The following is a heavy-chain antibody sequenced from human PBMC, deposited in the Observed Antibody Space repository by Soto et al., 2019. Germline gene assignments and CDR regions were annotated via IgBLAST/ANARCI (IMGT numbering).Heavy chain of an antibody. D-gene: IGHD3-3*01. J-gene: IGHJ5*02. CDR2: IYWDDDK. V-gene: IGHV2-5*02. Sequence: QITLKESGPTLVKPTQTLTLTCTFSGFSLSTSGVGVGWIRQPPGKALEWLALIYWDDDKRYSPSLKSRLTITKDTSKNQVVLTMTNMDPVDTATYYCAHRRGGITIFGVANYGHNWFDPWGQGTLVTVSS. CDR1: GFSLSTSGVG. CDR3: AHRRGGITIFGVANYGHNWFDP.